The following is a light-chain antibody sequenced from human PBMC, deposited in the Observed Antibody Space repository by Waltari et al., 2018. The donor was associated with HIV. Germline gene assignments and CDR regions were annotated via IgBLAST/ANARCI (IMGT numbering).Light chain of an antibody. CDR3: CSYVGSSTWV. CDR2: DVS. CDR1: GSDVGGYNY. Sequence: QSALTQPASVSGSPGQSITTSCTGTGSDVGGYNYVSWYQPHPGKAPKVMIYDVSKRPSGVSNRFSGSKSGNTASLTISGLQAEDEADYYCCSYVGSSTWVFGGGTKLTVL. J-gene: IGLJ3*02. V-gene: IGLV2-23*02.